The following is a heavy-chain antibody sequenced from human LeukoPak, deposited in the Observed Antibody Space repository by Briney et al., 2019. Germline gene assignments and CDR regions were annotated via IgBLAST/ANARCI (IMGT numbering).Heavy chain of an antibody. V-gene: IGHV4-30-2*01. Sequence: SQTLSLTCAVSGGSISSGGYSWSWIRQPPGKGLEWIGYIYHSGSTYYNPSLKSRVTISVDRSKNQFSLKLSSVTAADTAVYYCARDRTGYSSSWHYYGMDVWGQGTTVTVSS. D-gene: IGHD6-13*01. CDR1: GGSISSGGYS. CDR3: ARDRTGYSSSWHYYGMDV. CDR2: IYHSGST. J-gene: IGHJ6*02.